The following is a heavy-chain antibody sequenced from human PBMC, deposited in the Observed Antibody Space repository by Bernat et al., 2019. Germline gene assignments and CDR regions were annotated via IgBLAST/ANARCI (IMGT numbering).Heavy chain of an antibody. J-gene: IGHJ4*02. D-gene: IGHD6-19*01. CDR3: ARVEGSSGWSFDC. Sequence: QVQLVESGGGVVQPGRSLRLSCAASGFTFSSYSMHWVRQAPGKGLEWVAVIWYDGSNKYYADSVKGRFTISRDNSKNTLDLQMSSLRAEDTAVYYCARVEGSSGWSFDCWGQGTLVTVSS. CDR2: IWYDGSNK. V-gene: IGHV3-33*01. CDR1: GFTFSSYS.